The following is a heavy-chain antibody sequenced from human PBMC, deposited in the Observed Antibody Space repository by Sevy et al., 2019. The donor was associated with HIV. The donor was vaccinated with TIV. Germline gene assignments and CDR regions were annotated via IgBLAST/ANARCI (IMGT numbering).Heavy chain of an antibody. J-gene: IGHJ4*02. D-gene: IGHD3-22*01. V-gene: IGHV3-33*01. Sequence: GGCLRLSCAATGFTFSNYAMHWVRQAPGKGMEWIAIIWSDGAYQYHGDSVKGRFTISRDNSKNTLYLQMNNVRVEDTALYYDVRGGYYYDNAAYYALDSWGQGTLVTVSS. CDR1: GFTFSNYA. CDR3: VRGGYYYDNAAYYALDS. CDR2: IWSDGAYQ.